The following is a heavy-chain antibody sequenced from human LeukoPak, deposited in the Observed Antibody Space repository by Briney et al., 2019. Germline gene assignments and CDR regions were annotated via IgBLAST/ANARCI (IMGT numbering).Heavy chain of an antibody. J-gene: IGHJ4*02. Sequence: SETLSLTCTVSGVSINSHYLNWIRQPPGQGLEWIGFIYGSARTNYNPSLKSRVTMSVDTSRSHFSLKRSSVTAADTAVYYCVVSPNQLLFDYWGQGPLVSVPS. V-gene: IGHV4-4*09. CDR1: GVSINSHY. CDR3: VVSPNQLLFDY. D-gene: IGHD4-23*01. CDR2: IYGSART.